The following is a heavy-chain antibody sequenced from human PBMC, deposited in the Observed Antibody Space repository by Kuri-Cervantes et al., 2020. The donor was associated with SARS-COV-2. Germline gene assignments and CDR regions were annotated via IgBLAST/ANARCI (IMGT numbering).Heavy chain of an antibody. V-gene: IGHV4-39*01. CDR1: GGSISSSSYY. CDR3: ARGYPAITIFGVVTLHDALDI. D-gene: IGHD3-3*01. CDR2: IYYSGST. J-gene: IGHJ3*02. Sequence: GSLRLSCTVSGGSISSSSYYWGWIRQPPGKGLEWIGSIYYSGSTYYNPSLKSRVTISVDTSKNQFSLKLSSVTAADTAVYYCARGYPAITIFGVVTLHDALDIWGQGTMVTVSS.